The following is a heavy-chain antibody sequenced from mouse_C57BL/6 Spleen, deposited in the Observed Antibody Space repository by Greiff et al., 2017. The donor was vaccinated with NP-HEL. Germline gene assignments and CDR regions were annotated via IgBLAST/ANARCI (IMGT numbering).Heavy chain of an antibody. D-gene: IGHD1-1*01. CDR1: GFSLTSYG. CDR2: IWRGGST. J-gene: IGHJ4*01. V-gene: IGHV2-5*01. CDR3: AKHGSSYEDYAMDY. Sequence: VQLQQSGPGLVQPSQCLSITCTVSGFSLTSYGVHWVRQSPGKGLEWLGVIWRGGSTDYNAAFMSRLSITKDNSKSQVFFKMNSLQADDTAIYYCAKHGSSYEDYAMDYWGQGTSVTVSS.